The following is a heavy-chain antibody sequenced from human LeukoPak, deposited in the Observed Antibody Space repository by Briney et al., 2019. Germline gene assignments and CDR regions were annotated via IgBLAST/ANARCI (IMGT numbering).Heavy chain of an antibody. CDR3: ARDLPGAYNDY. D-gene: IGHD3-16*01. CDR2: IKEDGSEK. J-gene: IGHJ4*02. CDR1: GFTFSSYW. Sequence: GGSLRLSCAASGFTFSSYWMSWVRQAPGKGLEWLANIKEDGSEKYYVDSVKGRFTISRDNAKNSLYLQMNSLRAEDTAVYYCARDLPGAYNDYWGQGTLVTVSS. V-gene: IGHV3-7*01.